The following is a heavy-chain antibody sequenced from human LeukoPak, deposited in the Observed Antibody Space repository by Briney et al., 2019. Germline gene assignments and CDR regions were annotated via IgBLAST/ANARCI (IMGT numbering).Heavy chain of an antibody. Sequence: SQTLSLTCAISGDSVSSNDAAWNWIRQSPSRGLEWLGRTLYRSKWYNDYAVSVRSRITINADTSKNQLSLQLSSVTPDDTAVYYCVREGTLVRGIVNHFDYWGQGTLVTVSS. J-gene: IGHJ4*02. V-gene: IGHV6-1*01. CDR3: VREGTLVRGIVNHFDY. CDR1: GDSVSSNDAA. D-gene: IGHD3-10*01. CDR2: TLYRSKWYN.